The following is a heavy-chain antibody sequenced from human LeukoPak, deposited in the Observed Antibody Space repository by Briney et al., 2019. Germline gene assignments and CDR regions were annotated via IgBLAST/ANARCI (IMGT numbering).Heavy chain of an antibody. CDR2: MSYDGSNK. J-gene: IGHJ4*02. V-gene: IGHV3-30*03. Sequence: GGSLRLSCAASGFTFSSYGMHWVRQAPGKGLEWVAVMSYDGSNKFYGDSVKGRFTISSDNSKNTLYLQMDSLRAEDTAVYYCARGRVTVTTQEFDYWGQGTLVTVSS. D-gene: IGHD4-17*01. CDR1: GFTFSSYG. CDR3: ARGRVTVTTQEFDY.